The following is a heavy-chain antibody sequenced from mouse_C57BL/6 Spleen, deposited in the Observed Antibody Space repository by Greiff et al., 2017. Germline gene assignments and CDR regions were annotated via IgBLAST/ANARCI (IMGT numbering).Heavy chain of an antibody. CDR1: GYSFTSYY. CDR2: LYPGSGNT. Sequence: QVQLQQSGPELVKPGASVKISCKASGYSFTSYYIHWVQQRPGQGLEWIGWLYPGSGNTTYHEKFKGKATRTADTSASTAYMQLSSLTSEDSAFYYCSIGDYDGEAGFAYWGQGTLVTVSA. V-gene: IGHV1-66*01. J-gene: IGHJ3*01. CDR3: SIGDYDGEAGFAY. D-gene: IGHD2-4*01.